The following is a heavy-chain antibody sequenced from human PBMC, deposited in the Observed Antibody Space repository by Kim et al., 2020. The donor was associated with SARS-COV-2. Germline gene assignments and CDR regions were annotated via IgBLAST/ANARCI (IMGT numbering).Heavy chain of an antibody. CDR3: ARDIAARSIFDY. CDR2: INPNSGGT. J-gene: IGHJ4*02. V-gene: IGHV1-2*02. Sequence: ASVKVSCKASGYTFTGYYMHWVRQAPGQGLEWMGWINPNSGGTNYAQKFQGRVTMTRDTSISTAYMELSRLRSDDTAVYYCARDIAARSIFDYWGQGTLVTVSS. D-gene: IGHD6-6*01. CDR1: GYTFTGYY.